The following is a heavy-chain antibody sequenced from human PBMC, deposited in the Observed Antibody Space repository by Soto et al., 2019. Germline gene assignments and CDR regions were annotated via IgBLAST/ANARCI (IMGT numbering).Heavy chain of an antibody. CDR1: GFTFSSYG. V-gene: IGHV3-33*01. CDR2: IWYDGSNK. J-gene: IGHJ6*02. D-gene: IGHD4-17*01. Sequence: GGSLRLSCAASGFTFSSYGMHWVRQAPGKGLEWVAVIWYDGSNKYYADSVKGRFAISRDNSKNTLYLQMNSLRAEDTAVYYCARDPESRFYGDYWNYYYYYGMDVWGQGTTVTVSS. CDR3: ARDPESRFYGDYWNYYYYYGMDV.